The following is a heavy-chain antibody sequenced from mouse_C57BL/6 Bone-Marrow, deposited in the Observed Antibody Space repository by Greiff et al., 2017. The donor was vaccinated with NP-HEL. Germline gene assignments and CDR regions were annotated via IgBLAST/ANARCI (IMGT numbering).Heavy chain of an antibody. D-gene: IGHD1-1*01. CDR2: IDPENGDT. Sequence: VQLQQSGAELVRPGASVKLSCTASGFNIKDDYMHWVKQRPEQGLEWIGWIDPENGDTEYASKFQGKATIPADTSSNTAYLQLSSLTSEDTAVYYCTFYYGSPYWYFDVWGTGTTVTVSS. V-gene: IGHV14-4*01. CDR1: GFNIKDDY. J-gene: IGHJ1*03. CDR3: TFYYGSPYWYFDV.